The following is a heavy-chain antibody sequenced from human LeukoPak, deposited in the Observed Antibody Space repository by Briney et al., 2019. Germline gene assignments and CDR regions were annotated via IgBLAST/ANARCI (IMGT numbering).Heavy chain of an antibody. V-gene: IGHV3-7*03. J-gene: IGHJ4*02. CDR1: GFTFSSYW. D-gene: IGHD3-9*01. CDR3: ARDGKVVDFGPRDILTGHHPLDY. Sequence: PGGSLRLSCAASGFTFSSYWMSWVRQAPGKGLEWVANIKQDGSEKYYVDSVKGRFTISRDNAKNSLYLQMNSLRAEDTAVYYCARDGKVVDFGPRDILTGHHPLDYWGQGTLVTVSS. CDR2: IKQDGSEK.